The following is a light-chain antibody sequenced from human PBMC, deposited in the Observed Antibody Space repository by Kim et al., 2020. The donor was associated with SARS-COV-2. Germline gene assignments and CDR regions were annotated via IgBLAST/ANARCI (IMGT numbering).Light chain of an antibody. Sequence: SYELTQPPSVSVFPGQTATIACSGDELGDKYACWYQQKPGQSPVLVIYEGTERPSRIPERFSGSKSGTTATLTISGTQTLDEADYYCQAWDRRTVIFGGGTQLTVL. CDR1: ELGDKY. CDR2: EGT. V-gene: IGLV3-1*01. CDR3: QAWDRRTVI. J-gene: IGLJ2*01.